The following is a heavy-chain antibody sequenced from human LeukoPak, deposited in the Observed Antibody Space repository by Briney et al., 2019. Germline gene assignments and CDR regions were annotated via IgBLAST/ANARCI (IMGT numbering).Heavy chain of an antibody. Sequence: SETLSLTCAVYGGSFNDYYGSWFRQPPGKGLEWIGEINHSGSTNYNPSLKSRVTISVDMSKNQFSLKLSSVTAADTAVYYCAYSSDYQQRWGQGTLVTVSS. CDR2: INHSGST. D-gene: IGHD3-22*01. V-gene: IGHV4-34*01. CDR1: GGSFNDYY. CDR3: AYSSDYQQR. J-gene: IGHJ1*01.